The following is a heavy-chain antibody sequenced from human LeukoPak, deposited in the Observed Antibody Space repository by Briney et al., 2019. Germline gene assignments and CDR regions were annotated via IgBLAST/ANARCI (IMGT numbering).Heavy chain of an antibody. V-gene: IGHV4-34*01. CDR1: GRSFSDYY. J-gene: IGHJ6*02. CDR2: INHSGST. CDR3: GRGGTIVTTATHYGMEV. D-gene: IGHD4-11*01. Sequence: SETLSLTCAVYGRSFSDYYWSWIRQPPGKGLEWIGEINHSGSTNYNPSLKSRVTISVDTSKNQFYLQLSSVTAADTAVYYCGRGGTIVTTATHYGMEVWGQGTTVTVSS.